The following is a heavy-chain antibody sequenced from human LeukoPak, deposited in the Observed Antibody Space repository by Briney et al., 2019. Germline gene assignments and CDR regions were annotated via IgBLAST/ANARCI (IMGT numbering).Heavy chain of an antibody. Sequence: GGSLRLSCAASGFTFSSYGMHWVRQAPGKGLEWVVVIWYDGGNKYYADSVKGRFTISRDNSKNTLYLQMNSLRAEDTAVYYCARNSYYYDSSGYYPGAFDIWGQGTMVTVSS. D-gene: IGHD3-22*01. CDR2: IWYDGGNK. J-gene: IGHJ3*02. V-gene: IGHV3-33*01. CDR3: ARNSYYYDSSGYYPGAFDI. CDR1: GFTFSSYG.